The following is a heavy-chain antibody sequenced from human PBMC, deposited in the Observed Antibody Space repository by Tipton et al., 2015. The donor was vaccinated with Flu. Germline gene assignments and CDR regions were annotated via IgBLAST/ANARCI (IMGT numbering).Heavy chain of an antibody. Sequence: LRLSCAVYGGSLSGYYWSWIRQPPGKGLEWIGEINHSGSTNYNPSLKSRVTISVDTSKDQFSLKLSSVTAADTAVYYCARGRNYYDSSGYDYWGQGTLVTVSS. V-gene: IGHV4-34*01. D-gene: IGHD3-22*01. CDR3: ARGRNYYDSSGYDY. CDR2: INHSGST. J-gene: IGHJ4*02. CDR1: GGSLSGYY.